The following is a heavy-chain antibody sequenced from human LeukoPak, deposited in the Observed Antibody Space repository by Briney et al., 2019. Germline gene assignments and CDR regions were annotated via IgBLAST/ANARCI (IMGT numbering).Heavy chain of an antibody. V-gene: IGHV3-21*01. CDR3: ASPYSGYASSDY. CDR2: ISSSSYI. D-gene: IGHD5-12*01. Sequence: PGRSLRLSCAASGFTFSSYSMNWVRQAPGKGLEWVSSISSSSYIYYADSVKGRFTISRDNAKNSLYLQMNSLRAEDTAVYYCASPYSGYASSDYWGQGTLVTVSS. CDR1: GFTFSSYS. J-gene: IGHJ4*02.